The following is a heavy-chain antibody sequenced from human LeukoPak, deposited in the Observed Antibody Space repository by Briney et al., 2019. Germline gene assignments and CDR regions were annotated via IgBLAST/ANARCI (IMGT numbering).Heavy chain of an antibody. J-gene: IGHJ2*01. CDR1: GFTFSNYW. CDR2: IKQDGSEK. D-gene: IGHD3-22*01. Sequence: GGSLRLSCAASGFTFSNYWMTWVRQAPGKGLEWVGNIKQDGSEKYYVDSVKGRFTISRDNAKNSLYLQLNSLRAEGTAVYYCARGPHDSSGYYLTLWGRGTPVTVSS. CDR3: ARGPHDSSGYYLTL. V-gene: IGHV3-7*01.